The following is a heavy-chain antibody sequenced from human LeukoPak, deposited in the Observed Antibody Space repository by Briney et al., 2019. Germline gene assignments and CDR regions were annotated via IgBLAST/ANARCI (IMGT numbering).Heavy chain of an antibody. CDR3: ARTDGYNDFDY. V-gene: IGHV3-66*01. CDR2: IYSVGST. J-gene: IGHJ4*02. Sequence: GGSLRLSCAASGFTVSNNYMGWVRQAPAKGLEWVSVIYSVGSTYYADSVRGRFTISRDNSKNTQYLQMNSLRVEDTAVYYCARTDGYNDFDYWGQGTLVTVSS. D-gene: IGHD5-24*01. CDR1: GFTVSNNY.